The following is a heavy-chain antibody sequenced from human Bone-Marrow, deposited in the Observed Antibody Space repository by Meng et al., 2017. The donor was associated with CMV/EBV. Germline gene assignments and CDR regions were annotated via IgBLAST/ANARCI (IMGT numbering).Heavy chain of an antibody. Sequence: LRLSCTVSGGSISSSSYYWGWIRQPPGKGLEWIGSIYYSGSTYYNPSLKSRVTISVDTSKNQFSLKLSSVTAADTAVYYCARGYASGYPFWGQGTLVTVSS. D-gene: IGHD3-3*01. CDR1: GGSISSSSYY. V-gene: IGHV4-39*01. CDR3: ARGYASGYPF. CDR2: IYYSGST. J-gene: IGHJ4*02.